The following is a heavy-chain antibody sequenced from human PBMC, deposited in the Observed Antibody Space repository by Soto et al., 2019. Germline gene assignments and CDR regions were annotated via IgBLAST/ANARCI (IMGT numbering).Heavy chain of an antibody. CDR1: GFTFSSYG. V-gene: IGHV3-30*18. D-gene: IGHD6-13*01. CDR3: AKDGWYSSSPWPDNEYYMDV. CDR2: ISYDGSNK. J-gene: IGHJ6*03. Sequence: GGSLRLSCAASGFTFSSYGMHWVRQAPGKGLEWVAVISYDGSNKYYADSVKGRFTISRDNSKNTLYLQMNSLRAEDTAVYYCAKDGWYSSSPWPDNEYYMDVWGKGTTVTVSS.